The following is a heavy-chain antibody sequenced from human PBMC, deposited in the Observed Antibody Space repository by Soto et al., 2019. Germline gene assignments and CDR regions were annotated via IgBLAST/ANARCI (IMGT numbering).Heavy chain of an antibody. D-gene: IGHD3-22*01. CDR2: IYYSGST. V-gene: IGHV4-31*03. Sequence: QVQLQESGPGLVKPSQTLSLTCTVSGGSISSGGYYWSWIRQHPGKGLEWIGYIYYSGSTYYNPSLKSRVTISADTSKNQFSLKLSSVTAADTAVYYCARTGVGSSGYYPNAYYFDYWGQGTLVTVSS. J-gene: IGHJ4*02. CDR3: ARTGVGSSGYYPNAYYFDY. CDR1: GGSISSGGYY.